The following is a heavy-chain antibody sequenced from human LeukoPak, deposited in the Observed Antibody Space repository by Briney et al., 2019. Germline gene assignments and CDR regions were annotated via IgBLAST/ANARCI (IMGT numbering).Heavy chain of an antibody. V-gene: IGHV3-9*01. CDR2: ISWNSGSI. J-gene: IGHJ5*02. Sequence: PGRSLRLSCAASGFTFDDYAMHWVRQAPGKGLEWVSGISWNSGSIGYADSVKGRFTISRDNAKNTLYLQMNSLRAEDTGVYYCARDLYNGFDPWGQGTLVTVSS. CDR3: ARDLYNGFDP. CDR1: GFTFDDYA.